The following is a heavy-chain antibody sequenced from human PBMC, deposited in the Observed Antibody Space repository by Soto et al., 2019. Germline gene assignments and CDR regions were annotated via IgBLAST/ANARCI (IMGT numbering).Heavy chain of an antibody. Sequence: EVQLVESGGGLVKPGGSLRLSCAASGFTFRNAWMNWARQAPGMGLEWVGRIKSKTEGGTTDYAAPVKGRFTISRDDSKNTLYLQMSSLKTEDTAVYYCATGLRDSGGMDVWGQGTTLTVS. J-gene: IGHJ6*02. D-gene: IGHD2-21*01. CDR2: IKSKTEGGTT. V-gene: IGHV3-15*07. CDR3: ATGLRDSGGMDV. CDR1: GFTFRNAW.